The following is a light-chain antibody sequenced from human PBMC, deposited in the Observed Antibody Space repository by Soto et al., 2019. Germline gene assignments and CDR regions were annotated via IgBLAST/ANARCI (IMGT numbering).Light chain of an antibody. CDR2: AAS. V-gene: IGKV1-8*01. CDR1: QGIRSY. CDR3: QHYNSYSEA. Sequence: AILFTQSPYSLSASTAYSVTMICLASQGIRSYLAWYQQKPGKAPKLLIEAASTLQSGVTSRFSGSGSGTEFTLTISSLQPDDFATYYCQHYNSYSEAFGQGTKV. J-gene: IGKJ1*01.